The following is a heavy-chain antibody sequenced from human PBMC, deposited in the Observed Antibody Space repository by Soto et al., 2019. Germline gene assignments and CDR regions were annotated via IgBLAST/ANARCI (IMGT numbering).Heavy chain of an antibody. J-gene: IGHJ6*02. CDR3: ARRRGFPYYYGMDV. D-gene: IGHD5-12*01. Sequence: SGTLSLTCAVTGVSIVSGGYSWSCILQPPGKGLEWIGYSYHSGSTYYNPSLKSRVTISVDRSKNQFSLKLSSVTAADTAVYYCARRRGFPYYYGMDVWGQGTTVT. V-gene: IGHV4-30-2*01. CDR2: SYHSGST. CDR1: GVSIVSGGYS.